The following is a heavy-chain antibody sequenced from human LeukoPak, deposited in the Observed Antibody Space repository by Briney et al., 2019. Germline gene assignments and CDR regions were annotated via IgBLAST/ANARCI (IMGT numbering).Heavy chain of an antibody. Sequence: KPSETLSLTCTVSGGSMSIYYWSWIRQPPGKGPEWIGYIDYSGSTNYNASIKSRVTISVDTSKNQFSLKLISVTAADTAVYYCAREDYGGNPNFDYWGQGTLVTVSS. D-gene: IGHD4-23*01. V-gene: IGHV4-59*01. CDR3: AREDYGGNPNFDY. J-gene: IGHJ4*02. CDR2: IDYSGST. CDR1: GGSMSIYY.